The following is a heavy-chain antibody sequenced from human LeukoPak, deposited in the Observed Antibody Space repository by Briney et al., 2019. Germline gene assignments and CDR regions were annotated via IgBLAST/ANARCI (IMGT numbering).Heavy chain of an antibody. CDR3: ARVRGTTMARGGFYFDY. CDR2: IKQDGSEK. Sequence: GGSLRLSCAASGFTFSSYWMSWVRQAPGKGLEWVANIKQDGSEKYYVDSVKGRFTISRDNAKNSLYLQMNSLRAEDTAVYYCARVRGTTMARGGFYFDYWGQGTLVTVSS. D-gene: IGHD3-10*01. V-gene: IGHV3-7*01. J-gene: IGHJ4*02. CDR1: GFTFSSYW.